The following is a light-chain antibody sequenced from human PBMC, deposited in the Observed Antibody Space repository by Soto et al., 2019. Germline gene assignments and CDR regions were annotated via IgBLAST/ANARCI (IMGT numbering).Light chain of an antibody. V-gene: IGKV1-5*03. Sequence: DIQMTQSPSTLSASVGDRVTITCRGSQSISSSLAWYQQKPGKAPILLISKASTLETGVPSRFSGSGSGTTFTLTISSLQPDDLGTYYCQQYRSYPFTFGQGTRLENK. CDR1: QSISSS. CDR3: QQYRSYPFT. CDR2: KAS. J-gene: IGKJ5*01.